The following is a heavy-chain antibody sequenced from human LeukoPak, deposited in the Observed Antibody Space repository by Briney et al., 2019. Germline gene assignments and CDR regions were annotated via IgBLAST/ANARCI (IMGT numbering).Heavy chain of an antibody. V-gene: IGHV3-23*01. Sequence: PGGSLRLSCAASAFTFSSYAMTWVRQAPGKGLEWVSGISESGGSTYSADSVKGRFTISRDDSKNTLYLQMNSLTAEDTAVYYCAKGSAVGRPYYFDSWGQGTLVTVSS. CDR3: AKGSAVGRPYYFDS. D-gene: IGHD6-6*01. J-gene: IGHJ4*02. CDR2: ISESGGST. CDR1: AFTFSSYA.